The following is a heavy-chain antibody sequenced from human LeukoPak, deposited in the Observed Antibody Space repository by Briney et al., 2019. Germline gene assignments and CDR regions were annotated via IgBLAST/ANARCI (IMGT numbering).Heavy chain of an antibody. Sequence: SETLSLTCAVYGGSFSGYYWSWIRQPPGKGLEWIGEINHSGSTNYNPSLKSRVTISVDTSKNQFSLKLSSVTAADTAVYYCARESTKGGGAFDIWGQGTMVTVSS. J-gene: IGHJ3*02. CDR2: INHSGST. CDR1: GGSFSGYY. CDR3: ARESTKGGGAFDI. D-gene: IGHD2-15*01. V-gene: IGHV4-34*01.